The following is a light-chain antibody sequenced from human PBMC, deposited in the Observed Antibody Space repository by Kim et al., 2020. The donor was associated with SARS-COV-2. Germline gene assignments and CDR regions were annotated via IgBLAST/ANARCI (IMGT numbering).Light chain of an antibody. CDR3: SSYGGSNNVV. CDR1: SSDVGAYNY. CDR2: EVN. V-gene: IGLV2-8*01. Sequence: GQSVTNSCTGTSSDVGAYNYVSWCQQHPGKAPKLMIFEVNKRPSGVPDRFSGYKSGNTASLTVSGLQPEDEADYYCSSYGGSNNVVFGTGTKVTVL. J-gene: IGLJ1*01.